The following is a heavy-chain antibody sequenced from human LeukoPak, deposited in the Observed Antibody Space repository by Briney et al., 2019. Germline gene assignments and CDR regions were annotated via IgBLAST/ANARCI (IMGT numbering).Heavy chain of an antibody. CDR3: ARGRAFFD. D-gene: IGHD3-3*02. CDR2: INQSGST. Sequence: PGGSLRLSCAASGFTFSSYAMSWIRQPPGKGLEWIGEINQSGSTNYNPSLKSRVTISFDTSKNQFSLKLSSVTAADTAVYYCARGRAFFDWGQGTLVTVSS. V-gene: IGHV4-34*01. J-gene: IGHJ4*02. CDR1: GFTFSSYA.